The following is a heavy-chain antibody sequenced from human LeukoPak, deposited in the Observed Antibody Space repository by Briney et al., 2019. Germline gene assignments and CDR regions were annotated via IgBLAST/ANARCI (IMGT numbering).Heavy chain of an antibody. CDR1: GFTFSSYS. D-gene: IGHD4-17*01. CDR2: ISSSSSYI. CDR3: ARGHTVTTLSYFDY. V-gene: IGHV3-21*01. J-gene: IGHJ4*02. Sequence: SGGSLRLSCAASGFTFSSYSMNWVRQAPGKGLEWVSSISSSSSYIYYADSVKGRFTISRDNAKNSLYLQMNSLRAEDTAVYYCARGHTVTTLSYFDYWGQGTLATVSS.